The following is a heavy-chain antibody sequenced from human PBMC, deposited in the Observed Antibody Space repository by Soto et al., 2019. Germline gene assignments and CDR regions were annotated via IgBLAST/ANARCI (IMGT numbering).Heavy chain of an antibody. D-gene: IGHD5-18*01. CDR1: GFTFSDYD. J-gene: IGHJ4*02. V-gene: IGHV3-13*01. Sequence: EVQLVESGGGLVQPGGSLRLSCAASGFTFSDYDMHWVRQVTGKGLEWVSGIGRTGDTYYTGSVRGRFTNSRENAKSSLYLQMNSLRAEDTAVYYCARDLGYSYGRPLDSWGQGTLVTVSS. CDR2: IGRTGDT. CDR3: ARDLGYSYGRPLDS.